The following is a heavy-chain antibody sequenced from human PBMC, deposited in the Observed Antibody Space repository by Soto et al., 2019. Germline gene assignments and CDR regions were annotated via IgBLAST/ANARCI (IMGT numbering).Heavy chain of an antibody. J-gene: IGHJ5*02. Sequence: GGSLRLSCAASGFSFKNYAMSWVRQAPGKGREWVSGISESGDSTIYADSVKGRFTISRDNSKNTLYLEMHSLRADDTAVYSCVGGSGWHSYIDPWGQGTLVTVSS. CDR2: ISESGDST. CDR1: GFSFKNYA. CDR3: VGGSGWHSYIDP. D-gene: IGHD6-19*01. V-gene: IGHV3-23*01.